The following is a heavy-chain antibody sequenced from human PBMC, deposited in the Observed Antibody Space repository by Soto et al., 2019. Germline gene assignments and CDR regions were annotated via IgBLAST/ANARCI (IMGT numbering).Heavy chain of an antibody. D-gene: IGHD1-7*01. Sequence: DVQLLESGGGLVQPGGSLRLSCEASGFTFSTYAMTWVRQAPGKGLEWVSYITTSGGRTYYADSVKGRFTISRDNSKNTLYLQVNSVRAEDTAVYYCAKEKPPTTAFDYWGQGTLVTVSS. CDR2: ITTSGGRT. V-gene: IGHV3-23*01. CDR1: GFTFSTYA. CDR3: AKEKPPTTAFDY. J-gene: IGHJ4*02.